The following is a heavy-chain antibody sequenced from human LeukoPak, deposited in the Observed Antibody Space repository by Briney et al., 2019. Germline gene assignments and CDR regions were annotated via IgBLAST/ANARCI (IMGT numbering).Heavy chain of an antibody. J-gene: IGHJ3*02. V-gene: IGHV1-46*01. CDR3: AREVLRFLEWLPRDAFDI. CDR2: INPSGGST. CDR1: GYTFTGYY. Sequence: ASVKVSCKASGYTFTGYYMHWVRQAPGQGLEWMGIINPSGGSTSYAQKFQGRVTMTRDTSTSTVYMELSSLRSEDTAVYYCAREVLRFLEWLPRDAFDIWGQGTMVTVSS. D-gene: IGHD3-3*01.